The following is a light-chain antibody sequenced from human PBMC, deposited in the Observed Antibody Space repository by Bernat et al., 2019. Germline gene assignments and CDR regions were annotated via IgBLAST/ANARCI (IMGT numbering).Light chain of an antibody. J-gene: IGLJ2*01. Sequence: QSALTQPPSASGSPGQSVTISCTGTSSDVGGYNYVSWYQQHPGKATKLMIYEVSKRPSGVPDRFSGSKSGNTASLTVSGLQAEDEADYYCSSYAGSNNWVFGGVTKLTVL. V-gene: IGLV2-8*01. CDR3: SSYAGSNNWV. CDR2: EVS. CDR1: SSDVGGYNY.